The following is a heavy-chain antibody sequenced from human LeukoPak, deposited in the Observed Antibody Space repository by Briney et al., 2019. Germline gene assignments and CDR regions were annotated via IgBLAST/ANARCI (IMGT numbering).Heavy chain of an antibody. Sequence: PGGSLRLSCVASGFSFSNYGTHWVRQAPGKGLEWVTFMQYDGSVEFYADSVKGRFTISRDNPKNTLYLQMNSLRAEDTAVYYCAREVGMTDYWGQGTLVTVSS. CDR1: GFSFSNYG. CDR2: MQYDGSVE. J-gene: IGHJ4*02. V-gene: IGHV3-30*02. CDR3: AREVGMTDY.